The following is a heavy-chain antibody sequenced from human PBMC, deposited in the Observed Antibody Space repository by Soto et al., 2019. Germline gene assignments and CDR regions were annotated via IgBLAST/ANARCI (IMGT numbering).Heavy chain of an antibody. CDR3: ARGGPDYYDSSGSLYYGMDV. CDR2: ISYDGSNK. J-gene: IGHJ6*02. Sequence: HPGGSLRLSCAASGFTFSSYAMHWVRQAPGKGLEWVAVISYDGSNKYYADSVKGRFTISRDNSKNTLYLQMNSLRAEDTAVYYCARGGPDYYDSSGSLYYGMDVWGQGXTVTVYS. V-gene: IGHV3-30-3*01. D-gene: IGHD3-22*01. CDR1: GFTFSSYA.